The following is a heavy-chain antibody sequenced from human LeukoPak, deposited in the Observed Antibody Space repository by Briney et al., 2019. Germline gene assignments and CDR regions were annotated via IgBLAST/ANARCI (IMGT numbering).Heavy chain of an antibody. CDR3: ARKRGYSGYDYHNWFDP. V-gene: IGHV4-38-2*01. D-gene: IGHD5-12*01. J-gene: IGHJ5*02. CDR1: GYSISSGYY. CDR2: IYHSGST. Sequence: PSETLSLTCAVSGYSISSGYYWGWIRQPPGKGLEWIGSIYHSGSTYYNPSLKSRVTISVDTSKNQFSLKPSSVTAADTAVYYCARKRGYSGYDYHNWFDPWGQGTLVTVSS.